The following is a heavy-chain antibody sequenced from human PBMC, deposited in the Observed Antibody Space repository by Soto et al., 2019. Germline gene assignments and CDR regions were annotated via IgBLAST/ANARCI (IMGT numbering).Heavy chain of an antibody. J-gene: IGHJ4*02. CDR1: GFIFSSFN. D-gene: IGHD1-26*01. Sequence: GGSLRLSCAASGFIFSSFNMNWIRQAPGRGLEFVSYMSITGDRYYADSVRGRFTVSRDNAENSLFLQMNSLGDEDTAVYYCVRDHMWAFDYWGQGILVTVSS. V-gene: IGHV3-48*02. CDR3: VRDHMWAFDY. CDR2: MSITGDR.